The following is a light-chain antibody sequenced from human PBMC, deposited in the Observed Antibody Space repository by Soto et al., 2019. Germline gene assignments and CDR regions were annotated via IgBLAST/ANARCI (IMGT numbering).Light chain of an antibody. CDR2: AAS. V-gene: IGKV1-6*01. CDR1: QGIRND. Sequence: AIQMTQSPSSLSASVGDRVTITYRASQGIRNDLDWFQQKPGKAPKLLIYAASNLQSGVPARFSGSGSGTDFTLTISSLQPEDFATYYCLQKYFYPFTFGPGTKVDIK. J-gene: IGKJ3*01. CDR3: LQKYFYPFT.